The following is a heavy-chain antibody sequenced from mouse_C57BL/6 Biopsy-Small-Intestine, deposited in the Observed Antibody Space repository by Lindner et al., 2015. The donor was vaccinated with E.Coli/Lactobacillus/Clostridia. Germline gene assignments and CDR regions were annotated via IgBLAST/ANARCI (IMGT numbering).Heavy chain of an antibody. D-gene: IGHD1-3*01. J-gene: IGHJ2*01. CDR3: ARQDNNPPFDY. CDR1: GFTFSDYG. Sequence: VQLQESGGGFVKPGGSLKLSCAASGFTFSDYGMHWVRQAPEKGLEWVAYISRRNRTIYYADTVKGRFTISRDNAKNTLFLQLTSLRSEDTAMYYCARQDNNPPFDYWGQGTTLTVSS. CDR2: ISRRNRTI. V-gene: IGHV5-17*01.